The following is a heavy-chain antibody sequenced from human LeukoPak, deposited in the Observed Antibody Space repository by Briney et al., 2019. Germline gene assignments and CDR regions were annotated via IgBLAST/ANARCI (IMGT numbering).Heavy chain of an antibody. V-gene: IGHV3-43D*03. J-gene: IGHJ6*03. CDR2: ISWDGGST. Sequence: GGSLRLSCAASGFTFDDYAMHWVRQAPGKGLEWVSLISWDGGSTYYADSVKGRFTISRDNSKNSLYLQMNSLRAEDTALYYRAKGASYYYYYMDVWGKGTTVTVSS. CDR1: GFTFDDYA. CDR3: AKGASYYYYYMDV.